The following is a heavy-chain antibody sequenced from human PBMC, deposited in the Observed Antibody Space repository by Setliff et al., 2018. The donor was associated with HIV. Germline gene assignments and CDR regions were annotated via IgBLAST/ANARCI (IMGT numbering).Heavy chain of an antibody. Sequence: ASVKVSCKASGYTFTNFYIHWVRQAPGQGLKWLGMINPSGGTTTYAQKFQGRVTMTSDTSTSTVYMDLSSLGSEDTAVYFCVRGALLAAFDFDYWGQGTLVTVSS. CDR3: VRGALLAAFDFDY. CDR2: INPSGGTT. J-gene: IGHJ4*01. D-gene: IGHD3-10*01. V-gene: IGHV1-46*01. CDR1: GYTFTNFY.